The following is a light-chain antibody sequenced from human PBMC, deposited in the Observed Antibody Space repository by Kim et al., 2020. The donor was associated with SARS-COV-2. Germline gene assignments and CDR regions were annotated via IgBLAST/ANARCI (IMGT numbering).Light chain of an antibody. CDR3: QAWDSSTVV. CDR1: KLGDKY. Sequence: VSQGQTARITGAGDKLGDKYACWYQQKPGQSPVLVIYQDSKRPSGIPERFSGSNSGNTATLTISGTQAMDEADYYCQAWDSSTVVFGGGTKLTVL. J-gene: IGLJ2*01. V-gene: IGLV3-1*01. CDR2: QDS.